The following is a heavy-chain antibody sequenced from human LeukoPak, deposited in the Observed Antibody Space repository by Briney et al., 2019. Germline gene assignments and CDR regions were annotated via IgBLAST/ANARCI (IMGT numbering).Heavy chain of an antibody. D-gene: IGHD2-15*01. CDR2: ISDIGGST. CDR3: AKRYCSGGSCYSSAFDI. V-gene: IGHV3-23*01. Sequence: PGGPLRLPCAASGFTFNSYAMTWVRQAPGKGLEWVSVISDIGGSTYYADSVKGRFTISRDTSKNTLYLQMNSLRAEDTAVYYCAKRYCSGGSCYSSAFDIWGQGAMVTVSS. CDR1: GFTFNSYA. J-gene: IGHJ3*02.